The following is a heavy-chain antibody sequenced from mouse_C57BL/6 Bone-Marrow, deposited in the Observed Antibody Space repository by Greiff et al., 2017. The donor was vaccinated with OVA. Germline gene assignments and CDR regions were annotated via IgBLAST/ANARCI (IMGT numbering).Heavy chain of an antibody. CDR2: IYPGDGDT. V-gene: IGHV1-80*01. D-gene: IGHD1-1*01. CDR3: AREGVTTVVARYFDV. Sequence: VHLVESGAELVKPGASVKISCKASGYAFSSYWMNWVKQRPGKGLEWIGQIYPGDGDTNYNGKFKGKATLTADKSSSTAYMQLSSLTSEDSAVYFCAREGVTTVVARYFDVWGTGTTVTVSS. J-gene: IGHJ1*03. CDR1: GYAFSSYW.